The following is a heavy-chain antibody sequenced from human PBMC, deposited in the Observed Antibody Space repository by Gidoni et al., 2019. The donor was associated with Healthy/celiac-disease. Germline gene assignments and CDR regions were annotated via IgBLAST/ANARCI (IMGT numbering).Heavy chain of an antibody. V-gene: IGHV3-21*01. CDR1: GFTFSSYS. CDR3: ARDEDYGGNHFDY. D-gene: IGHD4-17*01. Sequence: EVQLVESGGGLVKPGGSLRLSCAASGFTFSSYSMNWVRQAPGKGLEWVSSISSSSSYIYYADSVKGRFTISRDNAKNSLYLQMNSLRAEDTAVYYCARDEDYGGNHFDYWGQGTLVTVSS. CDR2: ISSSSSYI. J-gene: IGHJ4*02.